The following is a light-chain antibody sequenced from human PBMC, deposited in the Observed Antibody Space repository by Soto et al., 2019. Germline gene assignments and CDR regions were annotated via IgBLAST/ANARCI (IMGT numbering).Light chain of an antibody. CDR1: SSDVGTYNY. CDR2: EVS. J-gene: IGLJ1*01. V-gene: IGLV2-14*01. Sequence: QSVLTRPASVSGSPGQSITISCTGTSSDVGTYNYVSWYHHHSGKAPKLIIYEVSNRPSGVSNRFSGSKSGTTASLTISGLQAEDEADYHCTSYTRDTALVFGTGTKVTVL. CDR3: TSYTRDTALV.